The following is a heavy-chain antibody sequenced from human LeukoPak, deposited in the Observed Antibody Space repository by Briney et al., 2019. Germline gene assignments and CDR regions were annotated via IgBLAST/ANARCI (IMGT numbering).Heavy chain of an antibody. CDR3: ARDIGQQREFGMDV. Sequence: ASVKVSCKASGYTFTNYYMHWVRQAPGQGLEWMGRINPNSGGTNYAQKFQGRVTMTRDMSISTAYMELSRLTSDDTAVYYCARDIGQQREFGMDVWGQGTTVTVSS. CDR2: INPNSGGT. V-gene: IGHV1-2*06. D-gene: IGHD6-13*01. CDR1: GYTFTNYY. J-gene: IGHJ6*02.